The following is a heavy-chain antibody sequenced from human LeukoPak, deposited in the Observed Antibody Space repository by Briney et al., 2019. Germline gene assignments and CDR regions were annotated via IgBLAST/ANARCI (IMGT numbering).Heavy chain of an antibody. Sequence: GGSLRLSCAASGFTFSTYAMIWVRQAPGKGLEWVSGISDSGDGTYYADSVKGRFTISRDNSKNTLYLQMNSLRAEDTAVYYCARLSSGVWGTYRHYYFDYWGQGTLVTVSS. CDR2: ISDSGDGT. D-gene: IGHD3-16*02. V-gene: IGHV3-23*01. J-gene: IGHJ4*02. CDR3: ARLSSGVWGTYRHYYFDY. CDR1: GFTFSTYA.